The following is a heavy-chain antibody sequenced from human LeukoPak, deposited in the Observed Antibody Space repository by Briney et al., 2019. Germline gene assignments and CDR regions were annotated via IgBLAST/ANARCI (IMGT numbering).Heavy chain of an antibody. CDR2: IYYSGST. J-gene: IGHJ6*03. D-gene: IGHD4-11*01. CDR3: ARVGTDSNHNYYYYYMDV. CDR1: GGSISSYY. Sequence: SETLSLTCTVSGGSISSYYWSWIRQPPGKGLEWIGYIYYSGSTNYNPSLKSRVTISVDTSKNQFSLKLSSVTAADTAVYYCARVGTDSNHNYYYYYMDVWGKGTTVTVSS. V-gene: IGHV4-59*01.